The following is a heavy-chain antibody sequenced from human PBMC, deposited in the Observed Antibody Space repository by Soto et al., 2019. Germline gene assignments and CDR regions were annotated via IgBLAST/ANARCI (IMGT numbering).Heavy chain of an antibody. CDR2: IYYSGST. CDR1: GGSISSGGYY. V-gene: IGHV4-31*03. CDR3: AREIYGGNSFDY. D-gene: IGHD2-21*02. J-gene: IGHJ4*02. Sequence: SETLSLTCTVSGGSISSGGYYWSWIRQHPGKGLEWIGYIYYSGSTYYNPSLKSRVTISVDTSKNQFSLKLSSVTAADTAVYYCAREIYGGNSFDYWGQGTLVTVSS.